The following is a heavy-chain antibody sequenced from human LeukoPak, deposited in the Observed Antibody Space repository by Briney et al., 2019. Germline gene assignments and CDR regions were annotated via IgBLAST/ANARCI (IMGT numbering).Heavy chain of an antibody. D-gene: IGHD3-10*02. J-gene: IGHJ6*04. CDR2: ISGSGGST. Sequence: GGSLRLSCAASGFTFSSHAMSWVRQAPGKGLEGVSAISGSGGSTYYADSVKGRFTISRDNSKNSLYLQMNSLRAEDTAVYYCAELGITMIGGVWGKGTTVTISS. CDR3: AELGITMIGGV. V-gene: IGHV3-23*01. CDR1: GFTFSSHA.